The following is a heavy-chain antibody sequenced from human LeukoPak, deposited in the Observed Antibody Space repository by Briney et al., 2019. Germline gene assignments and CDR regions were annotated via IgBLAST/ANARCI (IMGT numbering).Heavy chain of an antibody. CDR1: GGSISSGDYY. D-gene: IGHD4-23*01. CDR3: ARDLGMAVVTPYDI. CDR2: IYYSGST. V-gene: IGHV4-30-4*01. J-gene: IGHJ3*02. Sequence: SETLSLTCTVSGGSISSGDYYWSWIRQPPGKGLEWIGYIYYSGSTYYNPSLKSRVTISVDTSKNQFSLKLSSVTAADTAVYYCARDLGMAVVTPYDIWGQGTMVTVSS.